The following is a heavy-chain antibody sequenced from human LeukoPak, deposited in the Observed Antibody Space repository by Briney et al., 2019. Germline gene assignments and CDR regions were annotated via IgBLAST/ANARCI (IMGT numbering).Heavy chain of an antibody. J-gene: IGHJ5*02. V-gene: IGHV4-59*12. CDR1: GGSISSYY. Sequence: SETLSLTCTVSGGSISSYYWSWIRQPPGKGLEWIGYIYYSGSTNYNPSLKSRVTISVDTSKNQFSLKLSSVTAADTAVYYCARRGAARHKRIRNWFDPWGQGTLVTVSS. CDR2: IYYSGST. CDR3: ARRGAARHKRIRNWFDP. D-gene: IGHD6-6*01.